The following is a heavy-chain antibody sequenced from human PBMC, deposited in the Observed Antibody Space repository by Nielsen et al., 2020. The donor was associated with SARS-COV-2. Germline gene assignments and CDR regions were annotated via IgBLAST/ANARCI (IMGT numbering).Heavy chain of an antibody. Sequence: GGSLRLSCAASGFTFSDYYMNWIRQAPGKGLEWISYISSSSNTIYYTDSVKGRFTLSRDNSKNTLFLQMNSLRPDDTAVYFCARDGPTRATATDYWGQGTLVTVS. V-gene: IGHV3-11*04. J-gene: IGHJ4*02. CDR3: ARDGPTRATATDY. D-gene: IGHD2-2*01. CDR1: GFTFSDYY. CDR2: ISSSSNTI.